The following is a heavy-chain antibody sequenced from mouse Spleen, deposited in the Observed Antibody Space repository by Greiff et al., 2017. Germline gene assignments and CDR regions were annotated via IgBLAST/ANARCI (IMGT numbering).Heavy chain of an antibody. CDR1: GYSFTGYY. J-gene: IGHJ3*01. D-gene: IGHD1-1*02. V-gene: IGHV1-42*01. Sequence: SGPELVKPGASVKISCKASGYSFTGYYMNWVKQSPEKSLEWIGEINPSTGGTTYNQKFKAKATLTVDKSSSTAYMQLKSLTSEDSAVYYCARGDGGAWFAYWGQGTLVTVSA. CDR3: ARGDGGAWFAY. CDR2: INPSTGGT.